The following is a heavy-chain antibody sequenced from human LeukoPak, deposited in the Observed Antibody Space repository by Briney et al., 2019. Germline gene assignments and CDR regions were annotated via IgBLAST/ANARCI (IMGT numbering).Heavy chain of an antibody. CDR3: ARGYYYGSGSYNPYDY. V-gene: IGHV1-69*06. D-gene: IGHD3-10*01. J-gene: IGHJ4*02. Sequence: SVKVSCKASGGTFSSYAISWVRQAPGQGLEWMGGIIPIFGTANYAQKFQGRVTITVDKSTSTAYMELSSLRSEDTAVYYCARGYYYGSGSYNPYDYWGQGTLVTVSS. CDR1: GGTFSSYA. CDR2: IIPIFGTA.